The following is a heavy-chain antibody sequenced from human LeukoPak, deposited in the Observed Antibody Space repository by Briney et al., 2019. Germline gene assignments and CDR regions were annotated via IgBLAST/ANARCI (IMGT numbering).Heavy chain of an antibody. CDR1: GGTFSSYA. V-gene: IGHV1-69*13. CDR3: ARTPIVVVPAARADYYYYMDV. J-gene: IGHJ6*03. CDR2: IIPILGTA. D-gene: IGHD2-2*01. Sequence: SVKVSCKASGGTFSSYAISWVRQAPGQGLEWMGGIIPILGTANYAQKFQGRVTITADESTSTAYMELSSLRSEDTAVYYCARTPIVVVPAARADYYYYMDVWGKGTTVTVSS.